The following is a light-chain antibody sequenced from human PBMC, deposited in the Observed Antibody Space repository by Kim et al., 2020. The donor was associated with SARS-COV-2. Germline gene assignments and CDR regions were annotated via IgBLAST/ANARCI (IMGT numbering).Light chain of an antibody. J-gene: IGLJ1*01. Sequence: SPGQTARITCSGDTLPKKQTYWYQKKAGQAPLLVIYKDNERPSGIPGRFSGSSSGTTVTLTISGVQAEDDADYYCQSADGSGTYVFGTGTKVTVL. V-gene: IGLV3-25*03. CDR3: QSADGSGTYV. CDR2: KDN. CDR1: TLPKKQ.